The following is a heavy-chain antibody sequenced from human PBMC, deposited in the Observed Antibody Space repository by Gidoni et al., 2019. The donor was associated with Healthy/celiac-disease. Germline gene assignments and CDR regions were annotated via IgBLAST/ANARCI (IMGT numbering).Heavy chain of an antibody. CDR1: GFTFSSYG. CDR3: ARGGLIYSSSTPYYYYGMDV. CDR2: IWYDGSNK. V-gene: IGHV3-33*08. J-gene: IGHJ6*02. D-gene: IGHD6-6*01. Sequence: QVQLVESGGGVVQPGRSLRLSCAASGFTFSSYGMPWVRQAPGKGLEWVAVIWYDGSNKYYADSVKGRFTISRDNSKNTLYLQMNSLRAEDTAVYYCARGGLIYSSSTPYYYYGMDVWGQGTTVTVSS.